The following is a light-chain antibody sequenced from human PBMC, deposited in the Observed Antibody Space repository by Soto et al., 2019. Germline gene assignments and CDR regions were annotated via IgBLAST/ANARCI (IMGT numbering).Light chain of an antibody. CDR3: QQTDNFPLT. Sequence: DIQMTQSPSSLSAFVGDIVTITFRASQGIRDLLAWYQQKPGKAPKLLIYAASSLQSGVPSRFSGSGSGTDFTLTISSLQPEDFATYYCQQTDNFPLTFGQGTRLEIK. V-gene: IGKV1-12*01. J-gene: IGKJ5*01. CDR1: QGIRDL. CDR2: AAS.